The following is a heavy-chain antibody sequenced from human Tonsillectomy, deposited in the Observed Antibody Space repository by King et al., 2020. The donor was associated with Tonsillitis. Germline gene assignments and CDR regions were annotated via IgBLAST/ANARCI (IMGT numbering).Heavy chain of an antibody. CDR3: PKDLRVTTH. D-gene: IGHD4-17*01. V-gene: IGHV3-23*04. CDR1: GFTFSTSA. Sequence: QLVQSGGGLVQPGGSLRLSCAASGFTFSTSAMSWVRQAPGKGLEWVSVISDSGGSTYYADSVKGRFTISRDNSKNTLYLQMNSLRAEDTAVYYCPKDLRVTTHWGQGTLVTVSS. CDR2: ISDSGGST. J-gene: IGHJ4*02.